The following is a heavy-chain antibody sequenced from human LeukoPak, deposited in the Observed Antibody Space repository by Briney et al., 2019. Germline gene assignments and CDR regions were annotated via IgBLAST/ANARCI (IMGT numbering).Heavy chain of an antibody. CDR3: ARGTPLGVLDY. CDR2: IYYSGST. D-gene: IGHD1/OR15-1a*01. V-gene: IGHV4-59*01. Sequence: SETLSLTCTVSGGSISNYYWSWIRQPPGRGLDWIGYIYYSGSTNYNPSLKSRVTISVDASKNQFSLNLTSVTAADTAVYFCARGTPLGVLDYWGQGILVTVSS. CDR1: GGSISNYY. J-gene: IGHJ4*02.